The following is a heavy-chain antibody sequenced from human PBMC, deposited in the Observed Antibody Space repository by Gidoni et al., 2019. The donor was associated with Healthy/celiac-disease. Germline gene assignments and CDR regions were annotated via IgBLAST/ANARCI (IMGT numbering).Heavy chain of an antibody. D-gene: IGHD5-18*01. V-gene: IGHV4-34*01. CDR2: INHSGST. CDR1: GGSFSGYY. CDR3: ASAARYVDTAMVTENWFDP. Sequence: QVQLQQWGAGLLKPSETLSLTCAVYGGSFSGYYWSWIRQPPGKGLEWIGEINHSGSTNYNPSLKSRVTISVDTSKNQFSLKLSSVTAADTAVYYCASAARYVDTAMVTENWFDPWGQGTLVTVSS. J-gene: IGHJ5*02.